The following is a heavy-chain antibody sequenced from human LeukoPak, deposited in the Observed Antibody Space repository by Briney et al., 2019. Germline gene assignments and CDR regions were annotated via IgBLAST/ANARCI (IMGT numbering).Heavy chain of an antibody. CDR3: ARAEEEMSMDY. CDR2: IYSGGTT. CDR1: GVTVSSNY. J-gene: IGHJ4*02. Sequence: GGSLRLSCAASGVTVSSNYMSWVRQAPGKGLEWVSVIYSGGTTYYADSVKGRFTISRDNSKNTLYLQMNSLRAEDTAVYYCARAEEEMSMDYWGQGTLVTVSS. V-gene: IGHV3-53*01. D-gene: IGHD5-24*01.